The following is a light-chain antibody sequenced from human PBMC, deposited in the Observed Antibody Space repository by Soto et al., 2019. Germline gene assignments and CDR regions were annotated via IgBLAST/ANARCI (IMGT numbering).Light chain of an antibody. V-gene: IGLV2-23*02. CDR2: EVS. Sequence: QSVLTQPASVSGPPGQSITISCTGTSSDVGSYNLVSWYQLHPGKAPKLMIYEVSKRPSGVSNRFSGSKSGNTASLTISGLQAEDEADYYCCSYAGSSTFWVFGEWTKLTVL. CDR3: CSYAGSSTFWV. J-gene: IGLJ2*01. CDR1: SSDVGSYNL.